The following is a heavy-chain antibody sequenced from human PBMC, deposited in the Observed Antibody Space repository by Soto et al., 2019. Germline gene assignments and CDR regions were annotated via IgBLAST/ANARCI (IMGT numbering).Heavy chain of an antibody. Sequence: QLQLQESGPGLVKPSETLSLTCTVSGGSISSSSYYWGWIRQPPGKGLEWIGSIYYSGSTYYNPSLKSRVTISVDTSKNQFSLKLSSVTAADTAVYYCARLARAEENDYWGQGTLVTVSS. V-gene: IGHV4-39*01. CDR3: ARLARAEENDY. CDR2: IYYSGST. CDR1: GGSISSSSYY. J-gene: IGHJ4*02.